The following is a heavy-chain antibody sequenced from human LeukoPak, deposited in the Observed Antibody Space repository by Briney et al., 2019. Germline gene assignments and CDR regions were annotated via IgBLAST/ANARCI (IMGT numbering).Heavy chain of an antibody. CDR1: GYTFTSYY. Sequence: ASVKVSCKASGYTFTSYYMHWVRQAPGQGLEWMGIISTSGGNTGYAQKFQGRIIMTRDTSTSTVYLDLSSLRSEDTAMYYCARAPRNSSTMLDYWGQGTLVTVSS. D-gene: IGHD6-13*01. CDR3: ARAPRNSSTMLDY. J-gene: IGHJ4*02. V-gene: IGHV1-46*01. CDR2: ISTSGGNT.